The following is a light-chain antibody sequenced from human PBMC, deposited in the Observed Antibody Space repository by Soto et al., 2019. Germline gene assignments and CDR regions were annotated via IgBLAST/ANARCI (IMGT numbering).Light chain of an antibody. V-gene: IGKV1-9*01. Sequence: IQLTQSPSSLSASVGDRVTINGRASQDISSYLGWYQQKPGKATKLMIYAASTLQSGVPSRFSGSESGTDFTLTLSSLQPEDFAFYYCQQYHNWHPITFGQGTRLEIK. CDR2: AAS. J-gene: IGKJ5*01. CDR3: QQYHNWHPIT. CDR1: QDISSY.